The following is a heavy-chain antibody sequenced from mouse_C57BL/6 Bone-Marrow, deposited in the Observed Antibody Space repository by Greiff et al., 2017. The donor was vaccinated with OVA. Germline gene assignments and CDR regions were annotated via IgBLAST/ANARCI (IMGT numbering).Heavy chain of an antibody. Sequence: QVQLKQPGAELVKPGASVKMSCKASGYTFTSYWITWVKQRPGQGLEWIGDIYPGSGSTNYNEKFKSKATLTVDTSSSTAYMQLSSLTSEDSAVYYCARSYDYDGGVTYWYFDVWGTGTTVTVSS. CDR1: GYTFTSYW. V-gene: IGHV1-55*01. J-gene: IGHJ1*03. D-gene: IGHD2-4*01. CDR2: IYPGSGST. CDR3: ARSYDYDGGVTYWYFDV.